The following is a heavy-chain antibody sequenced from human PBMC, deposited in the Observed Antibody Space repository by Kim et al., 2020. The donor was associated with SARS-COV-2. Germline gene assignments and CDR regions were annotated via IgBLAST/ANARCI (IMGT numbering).Heavy chain of an antibody. CDR2: ISYDGSNK. CDR1: GFTFSSYG. CDR3: AKDRRSWAAAADY. D-gene: IGHD6-13*01. V-gene: IGHV3-30*18. J-gene: IGHJ4*02. Sequence: GGSLRLSCAASGFTFSSYGMHWVRQAPGKGLEWVAVISYDGSNKYYADSVKGRFTISRDNSKNTLYLQMNSLRAEDTAVYYCAKDRRSWAAAADYWGQGTLVTVSS.